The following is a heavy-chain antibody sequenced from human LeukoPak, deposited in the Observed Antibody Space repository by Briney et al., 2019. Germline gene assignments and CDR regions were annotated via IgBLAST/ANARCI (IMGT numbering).Heavy chain of an antibody. V-gene: IGHV1-69*04. CDR2: IIPILGIA. Sequence: SVKVSCKASGGTFSSYAISWVRQAPGQGLEWMGRIIPILGIANYAQKFQGRITITADKSTSTAYMELSSLRSEDTAVYYCARAPGMATIYLFDYWGQGTLVTVSS. CDR3: ARAPGMATIYLFDY. D-gene: IGHD5-24*01. J-gene: IGHJ4*02. CDR1: GGTFSSYA.